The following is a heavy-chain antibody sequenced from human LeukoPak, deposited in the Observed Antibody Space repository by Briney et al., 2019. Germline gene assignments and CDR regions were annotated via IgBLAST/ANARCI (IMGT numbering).Heavy chain of an antibody. D-gene: IGHD3-9*01. V-gene: IGHV4-59*01. Sequence: KSSETLSLTCTVSGGSISSYYWSWIRQPPGKGLEWIGYIYYSGSTNYNPSLKSRVTISVDTSKNQFSLKLSSVTAADTAVYYCASSRNDILTGCNPYAFDIWGQRTMVTVSS. J-gene: IGHJ3*02. CDR1: GGSISSYY. CDR3: ASSRNDILTGCNPYAFDI. CDR2: IYYSGST.